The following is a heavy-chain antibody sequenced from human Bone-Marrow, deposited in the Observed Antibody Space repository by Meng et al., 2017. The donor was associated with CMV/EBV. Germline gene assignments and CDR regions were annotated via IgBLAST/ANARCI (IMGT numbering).Heavy chain of an antibody. V-gene: IGHV3-49*04. J-gene: IGHJ4*02. Sequence: GESLKISCTASGFTFGDYAMSWVRQAPGKGLEWVGFIRSKAYGGTTEYAASVKGRFTISRDDSKSIAYLQMNSLKTEDTAVYYCTAPLPGEFDYWGQETLVTVSS. CDR1: GFTFGDYA. CDR3: TAPLPGEFDY. CDR2: IRSKAYGGTT. D-gene: IGHD4-17*01.